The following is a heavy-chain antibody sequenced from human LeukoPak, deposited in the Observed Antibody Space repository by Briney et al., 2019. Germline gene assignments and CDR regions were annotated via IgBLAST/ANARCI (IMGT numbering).Heavy chain of an antibody. V-gene: IGHV3-53*01. CDR3: AKLYCSSTSCYPIDY. CDR2: IYSGGTT. CDR1: GFTVSSNF. Sequence: GGSLRLSCAASGFTVSSNFMSWVRQAPGKGLEWVSVIYSGGTTYYTDSVKGRFTISRDNSKNTLYLQMNSLRAEDTAVYYCAKLYCSSTSCYPIDYWGQGTLVTVSS. J-gene: IGHJ4*02. D-gene: IGHD2-2*01.